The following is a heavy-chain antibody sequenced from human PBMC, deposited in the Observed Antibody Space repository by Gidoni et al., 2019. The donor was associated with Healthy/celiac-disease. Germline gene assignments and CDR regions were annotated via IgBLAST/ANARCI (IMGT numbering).Heavy chain of an antibody. J-gene: IGHJ6*02. Sequence: AVYGGSFSGYYWSWIRQPPGKGREWIGEINPSGTTNYNPSLKSRVTISVDTSKNQISLKLSSVTAADTAVYYCARGAPLSYYDFWSGYYRKIEGECYYYYGMDVWGQGTTVTASS. D-gene: IGHD3-3*01. CDR3: ARGAPLSYYDFWSGYYRKIEGECYYYYGMDV. CDR1: GGSFSGYY. CDR2: INPSGTT. V-gene: IGHV4-34*01.